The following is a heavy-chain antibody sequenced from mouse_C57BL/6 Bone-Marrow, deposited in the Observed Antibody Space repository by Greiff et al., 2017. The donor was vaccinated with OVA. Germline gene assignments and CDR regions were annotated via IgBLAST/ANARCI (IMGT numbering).Heavy chain of an antibody. J-gene: IGHJ2*01. CDR3: TGFYYGVYSFDY. Sequence: VQLKESGGGLVQPGGSMKLSCVASGFTFSNYWMNWVRQSPEKGLEWVAQIRLKSDNNATHYAVSVKGRFTISRVDSTSSVYLQMNNIRADDAGIYYCTGFYYGVYSFDYWGQGTTLTVSA. D-gene: IGHD1-1*01. CDR2: IRLKSDNNAT. V-gene: IGHV6-3*01. CDR1: GFTFSNYW.